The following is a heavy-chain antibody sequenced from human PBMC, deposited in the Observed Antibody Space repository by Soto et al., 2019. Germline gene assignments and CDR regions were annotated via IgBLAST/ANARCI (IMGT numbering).Heavy chain of an antibody. D-gene: IGHD6-13*01. Sequence: QVHLVESGGGLVKPGGSLRLSCTASGFNFSDSYMTWIRQVPGKGLEWLSFITSSSVQTRYADSVKGQITISRNNARNSLYLQLNSLRPEDTAVYYCASLVRQHLPPLGPWGQGTLVIVSS. CDR3: ASLVRQHLPPLGP. CDR1: GFNFSDSY. J-gene: IGHJ5*02. CDR2: ITSSSVQT. V-gene: IGHV3-11*06.